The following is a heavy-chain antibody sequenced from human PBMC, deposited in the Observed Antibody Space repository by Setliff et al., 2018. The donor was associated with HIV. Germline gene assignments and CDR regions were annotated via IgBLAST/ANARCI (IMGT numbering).Heavy chain of an antibody. D-gene: IGHD2-2*01. J-gene: IGHJ5*02. Sequence: GGSLRLSCSASGFSFSDSAIHWVRQASGKGLEWLGRIKTKPSNYATAYGASVKGRFTISRDDSKNMAYLQMNSLKTEDTAMYYCSASGDADCGTSSCTNWFDPWGQGTLVTVS. CDR2: IKTKPSNYAT. CDR1: GFSFSDSA. V-gene: IGHV3-73*01. CDR3: SASGDADCGTSSCTNWFDP.